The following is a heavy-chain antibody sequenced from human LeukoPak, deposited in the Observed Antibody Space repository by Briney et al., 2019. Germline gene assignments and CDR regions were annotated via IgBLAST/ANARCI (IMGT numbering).Heavy chain of an antibody. Sequence: SVKVSCKASGYTFTRYGISWVRQAPGQGLEWMGRVIPILGIANYAQKFQGRVTITADKSTSTAYMELSSLRSEDTAVYYCARDSQGYSYGYNWFDPWGQGTQVTVSS. J-gene: IGHJ5*02. CDR2: VIPILGIA. CDR1: GYTFTRYG. V-gene: IGHV1-69*04. CDR3: ARDSQGYSYGYNWFDP. D-gene: IGHD5-18*01.